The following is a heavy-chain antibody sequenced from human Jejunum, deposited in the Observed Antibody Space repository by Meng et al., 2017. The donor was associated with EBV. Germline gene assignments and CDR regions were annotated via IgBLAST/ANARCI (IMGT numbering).Heavy chain of an antibody. Sequence: VRLDQSGAEVKTPRASVKVSCKLSGYTFTDYEIHWVRQAPGQGLEWLGWINPNSGVTNFAQKCQGLVSMTRDTSISTVYLDLSRLRSDDTAVYYCMRGGGLGYYGLGTYDYWGQGTLVTVSS. D-gene: IGHD3-10*01. CDR1: GYTFTDYE. CDR3: MRGGGLGYYGLGTYDY. CDR2: INPNSGVT. V-gene: IGHV1-2*04. J-gene: IGHJ4*02.